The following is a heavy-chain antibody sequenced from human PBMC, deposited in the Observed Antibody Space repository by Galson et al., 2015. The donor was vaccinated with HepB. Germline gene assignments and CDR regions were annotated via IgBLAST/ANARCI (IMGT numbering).Heavy chain of an antibody. CDR1: GFSLSTSGMC. J-gene: IGHJ6*03. CDR2: IDWDDDK. Sequence: PALVKPTQTLTLTCTFSGFSLSTSGMCVSWIRQPPGKALEWLARIDWDDDKYYSTSLKTRLTISKDTSKNQVVLTMTNMDPVDTATYYCARIAPLVLRFLEWLFRYYYYYYMDVWGKGTTVTVSS. V-gene: IGHV2-70*11. CDR3: ARIAPLVLRFLEWLFRYYYYYYMDV. D-gene: IGHD3-3*01.